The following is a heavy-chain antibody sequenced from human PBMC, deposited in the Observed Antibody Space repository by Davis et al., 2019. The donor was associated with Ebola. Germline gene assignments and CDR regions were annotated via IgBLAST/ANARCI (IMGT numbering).Heavy chain of an antibody. V-gene: IGHV3-33*06. Sequence: GESLKISCAASGFTFSSYWMHWVRQAPGKGLEWVAVIWYDGSNKYYADSVKGRFTISRDNAKNSLYLQMNSLRDEDTAVYYCVKEGYITWDYWGQGTLVTVSS. CDR3: VKEGYITWDY. CDR2: IWYDGSNK. J-gene: IGHJ4*02. CDR1: GFTFSSYW. D-gene: IGHD3-16*01.